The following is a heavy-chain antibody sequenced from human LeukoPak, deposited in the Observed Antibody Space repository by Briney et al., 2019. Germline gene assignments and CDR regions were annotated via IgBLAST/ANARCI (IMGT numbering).Heavy chain of an antibody. D-gene: IGHD3-22*01. Sequence: GGSLRLSCAASGFTFSSYAMSWVRQAPGKGLEWVSAISGSGGSTYYADSVKGRFTISRDNSKNTLYLQMNNLRVEDTAVYYCAKASVSRSYNYDRRALVYWGQGTLGNGSS. CDR3: AKASVSRSYNYDRRALVY. V-gene: IGHV3-23*01. J-gene: IGHJ4*02. CDR2: ISGSGGST. CDR1: GFTFSSYA.